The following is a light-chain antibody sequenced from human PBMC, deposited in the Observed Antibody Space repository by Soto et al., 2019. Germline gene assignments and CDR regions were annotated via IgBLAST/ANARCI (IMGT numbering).Light chain of an antibody. CDR1: SSDVGGYNS. J-gene: IGLJ1*01. V-gene: IGLV2-14*01. CDR2: EVS. Sequence: QSVLTQPASVSGSPGQSITISCTGTSSDVGGYNSVSWYQQHPGKAPKLMIYEVSNRPSGVSNRFSGSKSGNTASLTISGLQAEDEADYYCSSNTTSSTRLYVFGTGTKLTVL. CDR3: SSNTTSSTRLYV.